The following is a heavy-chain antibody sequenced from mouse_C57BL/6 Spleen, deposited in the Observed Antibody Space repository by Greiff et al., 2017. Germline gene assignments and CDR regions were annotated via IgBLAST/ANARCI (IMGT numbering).Heavy chain of an antibody. V-gene: IGHV3-6*01. Sequence: EVKLQESGPGLVKPSQSLSLTCSVTGYSITSGYYWNWIRQFPGNKLEWMGYISYDGSNNYNPSLKNRISITRDTSKNQFFLKLNSVTTEETAAYYRARRKWDRGDFDYWGQGTTLTVSS. CDR1: GYSITSGYY. D-gene: IGHD3-3*01. CDR2: ISYDGSN. CDR3: ARRKWDRGDFDY. J-gene: IGHJ2*01.